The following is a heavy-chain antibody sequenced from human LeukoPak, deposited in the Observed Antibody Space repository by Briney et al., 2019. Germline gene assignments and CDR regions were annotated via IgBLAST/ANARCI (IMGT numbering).Heavy chain of an antibody. J-gene: IGHJ6*03. Sequence: SETLSLTCTVSGGSISSSSYYWGWIRQPPGKGLEWIGSIYYSGSTNYNPSLKSRVTISVDTSKNQFSLKLSSVTAADTAVYYCARGCRGYYYYYYMDVWGKGTTVTVSS. CDR1: GGSISSSSYY. V-gene: IGHV4-39*07. CDR2: IYYSGST. D-gene: IGHD1-1*01. CDR3: ARGCRGYYYYYYMDV.